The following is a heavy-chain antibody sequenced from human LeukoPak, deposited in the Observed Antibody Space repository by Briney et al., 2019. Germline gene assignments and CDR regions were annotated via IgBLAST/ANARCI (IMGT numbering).Heavy chain of an antibody. J-gene: IGHJ4*02. CDR3: ARDLVEQQPLDY. Sequence: ASVKVSCKASGYTFTGYYMHWVRQAPGQGLEWMGWINPNSGGTNYAQKFQGWVTMTRDTSISTAYMELSRLRSDDTAVYYCARDLVEQQPLDYWGQGTLVTVSS. CDR1: GYTFTGYY. CDR2: INPNSGGT. D-gene: IGHD6-13*01. V-gene: IGHV1-2*04.